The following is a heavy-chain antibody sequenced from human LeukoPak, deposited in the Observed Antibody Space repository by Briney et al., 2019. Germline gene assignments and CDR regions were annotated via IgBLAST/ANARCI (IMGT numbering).Heavy chain of an antibody. V-gene: IGHV4-39*07. CDR1: GGLISLSYYY. D-gene: IGHD5-18*01. CDR2: IYYSGTT. J-gene: IGHJ4*02. CDR3: ASGYSYDLFDY. Sequence: SETLSLTCSVSGGLISLSYYYWGWIRQTPGKGLEWIGSIYYSGTTSYRSSLKSRVTISVDTSKNQFSLKLSSVTAADTAVYYCASGYSYDLFDYWGQGTLVTVSS.